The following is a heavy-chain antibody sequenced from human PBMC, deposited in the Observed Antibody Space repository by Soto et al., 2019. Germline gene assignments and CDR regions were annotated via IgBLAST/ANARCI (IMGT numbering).Heavy chain of an antibody. V-gene: IGHV4-34*01. J-gene: IGHJ3*02. D-gene: IGHD6-19*01. CDR2: INHRGSN. CDR3: ARGGSSDWQVAFDI. Sequence: QLQQWGAGPLKASETLSLTCVVSGGSFSTYYYNWLRQSPGKGLEWIGEINHRGSNNHSPSLKSRVTMSLDTSKNQFSLNLTSVTAADTAVYYCARGGSSDWQVAFDIWGQGTMVTVSS. CDR1: GGSFSTYY.